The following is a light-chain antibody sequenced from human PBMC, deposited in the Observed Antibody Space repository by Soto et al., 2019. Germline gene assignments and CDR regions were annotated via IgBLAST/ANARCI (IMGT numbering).Light chain of an antibody. CDR3: QQYRSSPLMQT. Sequence: EIVLTQSPGTLSFSPGERATLSCRASQSVSSSYLAWYQQKPGQAPRLLIYGASTRATGIPDRFSGSGSGTDFTLTISRLQPEDFALYYCQQYRSSPLMQTFRQRTKLQIK. CDR1: QSVSSSY. CDR2: GAS. V-gene: IGKV3-20*01. J-gene: IGKJ2*01.